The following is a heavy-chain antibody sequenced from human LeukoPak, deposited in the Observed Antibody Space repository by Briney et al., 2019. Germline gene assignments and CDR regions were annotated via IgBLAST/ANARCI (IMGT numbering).Heavy chain of an antibody. Sequence: SETLSLTCTVSSGSISTSNYYWGWVRQPPGKALEWIGNIFYSGSTYYSPSLKSRVTISVDKSKNQFSLKLSSVTAADTAVYYCARADSSGCLDYWGQGTLVTVSS. D-gene: IGHD6-19*01. CDR3: ARADSSGCLDY. J-gene: IGHJ4*02. CDR2: IFYSGST. V-gene: IGHV4-39*07. CDR1: SGSISTSNYY.